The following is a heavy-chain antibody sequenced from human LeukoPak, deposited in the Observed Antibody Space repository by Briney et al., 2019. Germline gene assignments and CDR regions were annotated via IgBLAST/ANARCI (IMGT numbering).Heavy chain of an antibody. J-gene: IGHJ4*02. CDR2: IYYSGST. V-gene: IGHV4-39*01. CDR1: GGSISSSSYY. Sequence: SETLSLTCTVSGGSISSSSYYWGWIRQPPGKGLEWIGSIYYSGSTYYNPSLKSRVTISVDTSKNQFSLKLSSVIAADTAVYYCARQGDLASYGDYLATNYWGQGTLVTVSS. D-gene: IGHD4-17*01. CDR3: ARQGDLASYGDYLATNY.